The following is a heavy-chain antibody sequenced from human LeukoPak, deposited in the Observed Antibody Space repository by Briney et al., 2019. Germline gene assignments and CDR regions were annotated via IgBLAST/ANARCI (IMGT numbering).Heavy chain of an antibody. Sequence: GGSLRLSCAASGFTFSNYAMSWVRQAPGRGLEWVAAITRSGDGPYYGDSVKGRFTISRDNSKNILFLQMNSLRADDTAIYYCARSSTNMVLYYFDFWGQGTLVPVSS. V-gene: IGHV3-23*01. J-gene: IGHJ4*02. D-gene: IGHD3-10*01. CDR3: ARSSTNMVLYYFDF. CDR2: ITRSGDGP. CDR1: GFTFSNYA.